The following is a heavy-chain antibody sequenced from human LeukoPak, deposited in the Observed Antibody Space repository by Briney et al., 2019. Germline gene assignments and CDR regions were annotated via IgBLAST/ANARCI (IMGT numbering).Heavy chain of an antibody. J-gene: IGHJ4*02. CDR2: ISSSSSYT. V-gene: IGHV3-11*06. D-gene: IGHD3-10*01. CDR1: GFTFSDYY. CDR3: ATSTYSYGSGSPGNY. Sequence: PGGSLRLSCAASGFTFSDYYMSWIRQAPGKGLEWVSYISSSSSYTDYVDSVKDRFTISRDNAKNSLYLQMNSLRVEDTAVYYCATSTYSYGSGSPGNYWGQGTLVTASS.